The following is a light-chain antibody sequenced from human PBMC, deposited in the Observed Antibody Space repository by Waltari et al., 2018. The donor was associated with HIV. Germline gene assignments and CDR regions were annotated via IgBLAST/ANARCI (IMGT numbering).Light chain of an antibody. CDR1: QSVSSN. Sequence: EIVMTQSPATLSVSPGERATLSCRSSQSVSSNLAWYQQKPGQAPRLLIHGASTSATGIPARCSGSGSGTEFTLTISSLQSEDVAVYYCQQYNNWPPWTFGQGTKVEIK. J-gene: IGKJ1*01. CDR2: GAS. V-gene: IGKV3-15*01. CDR3: QQYNNWPPWT.